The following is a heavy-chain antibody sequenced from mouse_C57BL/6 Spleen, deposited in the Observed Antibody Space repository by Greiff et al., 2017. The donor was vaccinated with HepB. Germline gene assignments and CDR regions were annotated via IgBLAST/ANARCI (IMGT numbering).Heavy chain of an antibody. Sequence: VQLKESGPELVKPGASVKISCKASGYSFTDYNMNWVKQSNGKSLEWIGVINPNYGTTSYNQKFKGKATLTVDQSSSTAYMQLNSLTSEDSAVYYCASEGIYYDYDEGFSWFAYWGQGTLVTVSA. J-gene: IGHJ3*01. CDR1: GYSFTDYN. CDR3: ASEGIYYDYDEGFSWFAY. D-gene: IGHD2-4*01. CDR2: INPNYGTT. V-gene: IGHV1-39*01.